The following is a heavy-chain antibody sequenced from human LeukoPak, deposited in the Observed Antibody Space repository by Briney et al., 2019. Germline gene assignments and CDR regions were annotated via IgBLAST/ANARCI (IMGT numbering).Heavy chain of an antibody. CDR2: IYTGGST. D-gene: IGHD3-22*01. CDR3: ARDYYDTSGLLTKYYFDY. J-gene: IGHJ4*02. V-gene: IGHV4-4*07. CDR1: GGSISSYY. Sequence: SETLSLTCTVSGGSISSYYWSWIRQPAGKGLEWIGRIYTGGSTNCNPSLRSRVTMSVDTSKNQFSLKLSSVTAADTAVYYCARDYYDTSGLLTKYYFDYWGQGTLVTVSS.